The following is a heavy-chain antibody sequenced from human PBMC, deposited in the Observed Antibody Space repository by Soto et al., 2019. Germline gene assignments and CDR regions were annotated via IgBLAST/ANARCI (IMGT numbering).Heavy chain of an antibody. J-gene: IGHJ4*02. CDR2: ISGSGGST. V-gene: IGHV3-23*01. CDR1: GFTFSSYA. CDR3: AKVGSSSGTGVDY. D-gene: IGHD6-13*01. Sequence: PGGSLRLSCAASGFTFSSYAMSWVRQAPGKGLEWVSAISGSGGSTYYADSVKGRFTISSDNSKNTLYLQMNSLSADDTAVYYCAKVGSSSGTGVDYWGQGTLVTVSS.